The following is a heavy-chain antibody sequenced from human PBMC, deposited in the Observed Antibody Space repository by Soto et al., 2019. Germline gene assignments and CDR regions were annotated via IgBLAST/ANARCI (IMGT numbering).Heavy chain of an antibody. J-gene: IGHJ4*02. V-gene: IGHV3-48*01. D-gene: IGHD3-10*01. Sequence: EVQLVESGGGLVQPGGSLRLSCAASGFTFSSYSMNWVRQAPGKGLEWVSYISSSSSTIYYADSVKGRFTISRDNAKNSLYLQMNSLRAEDTAVYYCARDTMARTPYVDRWGQGTLGTVSS. CDR2: ISSSSSTI. CDR1: GFTFSSYS. CDR3: ARDTMARTPYVDR.